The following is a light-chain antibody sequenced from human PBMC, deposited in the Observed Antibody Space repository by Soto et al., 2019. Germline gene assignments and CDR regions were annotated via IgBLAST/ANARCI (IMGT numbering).Light chain of an antibody. Sequence: QSVLTQPRSVSGSPGQSVTISCTGTSSDVGGYNYVSWYQQHPGKAPKLMIYDVSKRPSVLPDRFSGSKSGNTASLTISGLQAEDEADYFCCSYAGSYTYVFGTGTKLTVL. J-gene: IGLJ1*01. CDR2: DVS. V-gene: IGLV2-11*01. CDR1: SSDVGGYNY. CDR3: CSYAGSYTYV.